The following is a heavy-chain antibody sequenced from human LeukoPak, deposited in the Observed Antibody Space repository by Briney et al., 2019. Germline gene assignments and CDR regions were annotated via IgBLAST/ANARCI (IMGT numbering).Heavy chain of an antibody. CDR2: IYPGDSDT. J-gene: IGHJ5*02. D-gene: IGHD3-22*01. CDR3: ARHLAHYYDSPNWFDP. V-gene: IGHV5-51*01. Sequence: GESLKISCQGSGYSFTSYWIGWVRQMPGKGLEWMGIIYPGDSDTRYSPSSQGQVTISADKSISTAYLQWSSLKASDTAMYYCARHLAHYYDSPNWFDPWGQGTLVTVSS. CDR1: GYSFTSYW.